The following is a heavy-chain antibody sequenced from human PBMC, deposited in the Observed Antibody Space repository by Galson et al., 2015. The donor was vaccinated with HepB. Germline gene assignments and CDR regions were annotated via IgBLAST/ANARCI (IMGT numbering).Heavy chain of an antibody. CDR3: ARDKSSGWCFDY. CDR2: ISYDGSNK. D-gene: IGHD6-19*01. J-gene: IGHJ4*02. Sequence: SLRLSCAASGFTFSSYATHWVRQAPGKGLEWVAVISYDGSNKYYADSVKGRFTISRDNSKNTLYLQMNSLRAEDTAVYYCARDKSSGWCFDYWGQGTLVTVSS. CDR1: GFTFSSYA. V-gene: IGHV3-30-3*01.